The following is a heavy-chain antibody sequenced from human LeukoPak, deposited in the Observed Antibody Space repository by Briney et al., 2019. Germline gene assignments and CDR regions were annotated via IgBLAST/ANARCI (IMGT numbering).Heavy chain of an antibody. CDR3: ARDLRYCSSTSCYAALGY. Sequence: GRSLRLSCAASGFTFSSYGMHWVRQAPGKGLEWVAVIWYDGSNKYYADSVKGRFTISRDNSKNTLYLQMNGLRAEDTAVYYCARDLRYCSSTSCYAALGYWGQGTLVTVSS. D-gene: IGHD2-2*01. V-gene: IGHV3-33*08. J-gene: IGHJ4*02. CDR2: IWYDGSNK. CDR1: GFTFSSYG.